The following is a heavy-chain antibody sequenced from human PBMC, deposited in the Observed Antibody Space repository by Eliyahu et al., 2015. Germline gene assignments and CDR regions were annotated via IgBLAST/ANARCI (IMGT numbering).Heavy chain of an antibody. CDR2: INHSGST. V-gene: IGHV4-34*01. CDR3: ARGLRLRWYFDL. CDR1: GXSFSGYY. D-gene: IGHD4-17*01. J-gene: IGHJ2*01. Sequence: QVQLQQWGAGLLKPSETLSLTCAVXGXSFSGYYWSWIRQPPGKGLEWIGEINHSGSTNYNPSLKSRVTISVDTSKNQFSLKLSSVTAADTAVYYCARGLRLRWYFDLWGRGTLVTVSS.